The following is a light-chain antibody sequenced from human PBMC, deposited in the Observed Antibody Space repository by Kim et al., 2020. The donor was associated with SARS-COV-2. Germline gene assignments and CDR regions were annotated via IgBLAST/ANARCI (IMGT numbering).Light chain of an antibody. CDR1: SGHSSYI. V-gene: IGLV4-60*03. Sequence: SVTLSCPMGSGHSSYIIAGYQQQLGKAHPDLMKLQGSGRYNKGSGVPDRFSGSSSGADRYLTISNVQSEDEADYYCETWDTNTQVFGGGTQLTVL. CDR2: LQGSGRY. J-gene: IGLJ3*02. CDR3: ETWDTNTQV.